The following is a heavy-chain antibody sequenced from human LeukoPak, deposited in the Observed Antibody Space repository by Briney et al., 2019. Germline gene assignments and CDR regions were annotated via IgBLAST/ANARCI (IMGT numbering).Heavy chain of an antibody. CDR1: GYTFTSYG. D-gene: IGHD5-12*01. V-gene: IGHV1-18*01. Sequence: ASVKVSCKASGYTFTSYGISWVRQAPGQGREWMGWISAYNGNTNYAQKLQGRVTMTTDTSTSTAYMELRSLRSDDTAVYYCARADIVAPRLYYYYGMDVWGQGTTVTVSS. J-gene: IGHJ6*02. CDR2: ISAYNGNT. CDR3: ARADIVAPRLYYYYGMDV.